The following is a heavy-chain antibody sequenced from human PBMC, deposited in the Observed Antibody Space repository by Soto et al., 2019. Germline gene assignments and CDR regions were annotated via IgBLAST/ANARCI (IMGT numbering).Heavy chain of an antibody. V-gene: IGHV1-8*01. CDR1: GYTLTRYD. CDR2: MNPNSGNT. D-gene: IGHD3-16*01. Sequence: QVQLVQSGAEVKKPGASVKVSCNASGYTLTRYDVNWVRLATGQGLEWIGWMNPNSGNTAYAQKFQGRVTMTRNTSISTAYMELSSLRSEDTAVYYCARLKQDYAVAWGQGTLVTVSS. J-gene: IGHJ5*02. CDR3: ARLKQDYAVA.